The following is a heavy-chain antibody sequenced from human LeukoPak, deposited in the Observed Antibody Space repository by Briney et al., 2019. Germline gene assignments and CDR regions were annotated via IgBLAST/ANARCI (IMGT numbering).Heavy chain of an antibody. J-gene: IGHJ6*03. Sequence: PSETLSLTCTASGGSISSSSYYWGWIRQPPGKGLEWIGSIYYSGSTYYNPSLKSRVTISVDTSKNQFSLKLSSVTAADTAVYYCARDHPTPTTGYMDVWGKGTTVTVSS. CDR3: ARDHPTPTTGYMDV. D-gene: IGHD1-26*01. V-gene: IGHV4-39*07. CDR1: GGSISSSSYY. CDR2: IYYSGST.